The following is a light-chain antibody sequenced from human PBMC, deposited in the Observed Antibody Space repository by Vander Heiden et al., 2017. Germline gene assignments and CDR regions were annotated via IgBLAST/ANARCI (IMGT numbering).Light chain of an antibody. Sequence: DIQMAQSPSSLSASVGDRVTITCRASQSISTYLNWYQQRPEKAPNLLIYGASSLQSGVPSRFSGGGSGTDFTLTVSSLHPEDFATYYCQQNYSSPWTFGQGTKVEIK. CDR2: GAS. CDR1: QSISTY. CDR3: QQNYSSPWT. J-gene: IGKJ1*01. V-gene: IGKV1-39*01.